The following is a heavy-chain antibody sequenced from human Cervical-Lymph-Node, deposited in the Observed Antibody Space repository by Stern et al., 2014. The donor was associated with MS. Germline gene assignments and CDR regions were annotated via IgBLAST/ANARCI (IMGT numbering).Heavy chain of an antibody. CDR3: ARGAGVFDS. V-gene: IGHV4-39*02. CDR2: IFYTGRN. J-gene: IGHJ4*02. D-gene: IGHD6-19*01. CDR1: GGSIGSSSYY. Sequence: QVQLQESGPGLVKPSETLSLTCTVSGGSIGSSSYYWGWIRQPPGKGREWIGNIFYTGRNFYDPSLKSRVTISVDSSHTHFSPRLNFVAAADTAVYYCARGAGVFDSWGQGTLVTVSP.